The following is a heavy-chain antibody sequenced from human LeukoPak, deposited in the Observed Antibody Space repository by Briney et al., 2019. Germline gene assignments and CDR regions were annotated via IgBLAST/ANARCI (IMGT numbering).Heavy chain of an antibody. V-gene: IGHV3-23*01. Sequence: PGGSLRLSCAASGFTFSSYAMSWVRQAPGKGLEWVSAISGSGGNTYYADSVKGRFTISRDNSKNTLYLQMNSLRAEDTAVYYCANGSWDSSWGRHNYYYMDVWGKGTTVTVSS. J-gene: IGHJ6*03. CDR2: ISGSGGNT. D-gene: IGHD3-16*01. CDR1: GFTFSSYA. CDR3: ANGSWDSSWGRHNYYYMDV.